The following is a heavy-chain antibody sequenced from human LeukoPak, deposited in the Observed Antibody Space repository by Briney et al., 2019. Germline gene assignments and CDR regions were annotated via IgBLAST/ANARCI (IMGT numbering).Heavy chain of an antibody. D-gene: IGHD4-17*01. CDR2: IHGSGGT. Sequence: SGGSLRLSCAASGFTGSNNYMSWVRQAPGKGLEWVSAIHGSGGTYYADSVKGRFTISRDTSKNTLYLQINSLRVEDTAVYYCIVFGDSNHWGQGTLVTVSS. CDR3: IVFGDSNH. J-gene: IGHJ5*02. CDR1: GFTGSNNY. V-gene: IGHV3-53*01.